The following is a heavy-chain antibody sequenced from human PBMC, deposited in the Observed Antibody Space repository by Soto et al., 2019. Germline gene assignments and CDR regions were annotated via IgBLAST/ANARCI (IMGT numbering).Heavy chain of an antibody. J-gene: IGHJ4*02. D-gene: IGHD1-26*01. CDR3: ASGSSYRGFDF. Sequence: EVQLVQSGAEVKKPGESLQISCKASGYTFTIYWIGWVRQMPGRGLEWMGIVYPGDSDTRYSPSFQGQVTISADKSITTAYLQWSSLKAADTAMYYCASGSSYRGFDFWGQGTLVTVSS. CDR1: GYTFTIYW. V-gene: IGHV5-51*01. CDR2: VYPGDSDT.